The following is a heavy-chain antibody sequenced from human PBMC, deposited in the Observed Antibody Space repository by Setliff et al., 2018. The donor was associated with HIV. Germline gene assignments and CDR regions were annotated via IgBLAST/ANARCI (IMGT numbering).Heavy chain of an antibody. CDR2: VEPEDGET. V-gene: IGHV1-69-2*01. J-gene: IGHJ3*02. D-gene: IGHD1-1*01. CDR3: ATDGELEPTDAFDI. Sequence: ASVKVSCKASGYTFTDYYMHWVQQAPGKGLEWMGRVEPEDGETIYAEKFQGRVTITADTSTDTAYMELSSLRSEDTAVYYCATDGELEPTDAFDIWGQGTMVTVSS. CDR1: GYTFTDYY.